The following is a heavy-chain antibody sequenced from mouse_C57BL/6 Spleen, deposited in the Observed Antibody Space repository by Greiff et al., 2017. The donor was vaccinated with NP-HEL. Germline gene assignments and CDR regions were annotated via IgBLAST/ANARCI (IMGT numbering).Heavy chain of an antibody. J-gene: IGHJ3*01. Sequence: VQLQQSGPELVKPVSSVNTSNKDSFYSCTYSNMNFFNPLNVKSLELIGVINPTSGPTRYNQKFKGKATLTVDQSSSTAYMQLNSLTSEDSAVYYCASIYYDYDAWFAYWGQGTLVTVSA. CDR3: ASIYYDYDAWFAY. CDR1: FYSCTYSN. CDR2: INPTSGPT. V-gene: IGHV1-39*01. D-gene: IGHD2-4*01.